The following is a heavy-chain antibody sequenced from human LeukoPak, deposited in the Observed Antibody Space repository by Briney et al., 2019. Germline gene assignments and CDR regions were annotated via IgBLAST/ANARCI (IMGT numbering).Heavy chain of an antibody. CDR3: ARLDYGDYPDAFDI. CDR2: IINDGSYT. J-gene: IGHJ3*02. V-gene: IGHV3-74*01. Sequence: GGSLRLSCAASGFTFSPVWMHWVRQAPGKGLMWVSHIINDGSYTTYADSVKGRFTISRDNAKNTVYLQMNGLRAEDTAVYYCARLDYGDYPDAFDIWGQGTMVTVSS. CDR1: GFTFSPVW. D-gene: IGHD4-17*01.